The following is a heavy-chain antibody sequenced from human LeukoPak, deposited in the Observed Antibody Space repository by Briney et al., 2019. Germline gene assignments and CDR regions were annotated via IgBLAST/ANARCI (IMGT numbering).Heavy chain of an antibody. CDR1: GDSVSSNSAA. D-gene: IGHD3-16*02. J-gene: IGHJ4*02. Sequence: SQTLSLTCAISGDSVSSNSAAWNWIRQSPSRGLAWLGRTYYRSKWYNDYAVSVKSRITINPDTSKNQFSLQLNSVTPEDTAVYYCARGYVWGSYRQYYFDYWGQGTLVTVSS. CDR2: TYYRSKWYN. V-gene: IGHV6-1*01. CDR3: ARGYVWGSYRQYYFDY.